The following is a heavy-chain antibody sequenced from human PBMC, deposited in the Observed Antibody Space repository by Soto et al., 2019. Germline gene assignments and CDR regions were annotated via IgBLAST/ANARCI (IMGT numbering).Heavy chain of an antibody. Sequence: PGGSLRLSCAASGFTFSNYAMHWVRQAPGKGLEWVAVISYDESNKYYADSVKGRFTISRDNSKDTLYLQMNSLRAEDTAVYYCARARIAAAGTDFLDWFDPWGQGTLVTVSS. CDR2: ISYDESNK. D-gene: IGHD6-13*01. J-gene: IGHJ5*02. CDR1: GFTFSNYA. V-gene: IGHV3-30-3*01. CDR3: ARARIAAAGTDFLDWFDP.